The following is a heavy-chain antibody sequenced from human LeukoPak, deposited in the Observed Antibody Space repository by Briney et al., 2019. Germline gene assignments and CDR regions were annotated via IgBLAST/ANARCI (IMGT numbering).Heavy chain of an antibody. J-gene: IGHJ6*03. CDR3: AGVPAAYYYYYYMDV. CDR1: GGSISSYY. D-gene: IGHD2-2*01. V-gene: IGHV4-59*01. CDR2: IYYSGST. Sequence: SETLSLTCTVSGGSISSYYWSWIRQPPGKGLEWIGYIYYSGSTNYNPSLKSRVTISVGTSKNQFSLKLSSVTAADTAVYYCAGVPAAYYYYYYMDVWGKGTTVTVSS.